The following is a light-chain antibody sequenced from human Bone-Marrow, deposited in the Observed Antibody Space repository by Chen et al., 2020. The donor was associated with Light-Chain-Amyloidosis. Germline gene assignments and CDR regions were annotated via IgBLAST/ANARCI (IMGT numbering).Light chain of an antibody. Sequence: QSALTQPASLSGSPGQSSTISCTGSRSDVGGYNFVYWYQKLPGKAPKLLIYDVTNRPSGVSYRFSGSKSGNTASLTVSGLQAEDEADYYCSSYTVSSTWVFGGGTKLTVL. CDR3: SSYTVSSTWV. V-gene: IGLV2-14*03. CDR1: RSDVGGYNF. J-gene: IGLJ3*02. CDR2: DVT.